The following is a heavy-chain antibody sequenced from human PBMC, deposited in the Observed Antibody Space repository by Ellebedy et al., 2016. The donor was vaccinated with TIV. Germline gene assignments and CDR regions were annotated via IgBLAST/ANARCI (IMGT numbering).Heavy chain of an antibody. J-gene: IGHJ5*02. CDR2: ISSSSTYI. Sequence: GESLKISCAASGFTFSSYSMNWVRQAPGKGPEWVSSISSSSTYIYYAHSVKGRFTISRDNAKNSLLLQMNSLRAEDTAVYYCATRGPGHNWFDPWGQGTLVTVSS. V-gene: IGHV3-21*01. CDR1: GFTFSSYS. CDR3: ATRGPGHNWFDP.